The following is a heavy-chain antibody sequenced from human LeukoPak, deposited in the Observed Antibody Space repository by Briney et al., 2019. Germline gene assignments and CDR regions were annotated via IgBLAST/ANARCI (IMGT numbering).Heavy chain of an antibody. V-gene: IGHV4-4*07. CDR3: ARVVCSSTSCYRYYFDY. CDR2: IYTSGST. D-gene: IGHD2-2*01. Sequence: SETLSLTCTVSGGSISSYYWSWIRQPAGKGLEWIGRIYTSGSTNYNPSLKSRVTMSVDTSKNQFSLKLSSVTAADTAVYYCARVVCSSTSCYRYYFDYWGQGTLVTVSS. CDR1: GGSISSYY. J-gene: IGHJ4*02.